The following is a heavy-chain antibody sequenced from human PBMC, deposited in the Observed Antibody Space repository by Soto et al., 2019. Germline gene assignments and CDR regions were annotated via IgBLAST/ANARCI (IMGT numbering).Heavy chain of an antibody. CDR2: ISGSGGST. J-gene: IGHJ5*02. D-gene: IGHD3-10*02. V-gene: IGHV3-23*01. CDR1: GFTFSSYA. CDR3: AKDLTAVTMFGPWGFDP. Sequence: GGSLRLSCAASGFTFSSYAMSWVRQAPGKGLEWVSAISGSGGSTYYADSVKGRFTISRDNSKNTLYLQMNSLRAEDTAVYYCAKDLTAVTMFGPWGFDPWGPGTLVTVSS.